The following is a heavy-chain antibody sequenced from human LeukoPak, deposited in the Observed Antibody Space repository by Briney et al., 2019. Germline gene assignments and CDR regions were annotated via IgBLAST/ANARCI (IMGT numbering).Heavy chain of an antibody. V-gene: IGHV3-48*01. Sequence: PGGSLRLSCAASGFTFSSYSMNWVRQAPGKGLEWVSYISSSSSTIYYADSVKGRFTISRDNAKNSLYLQMNSLRAEDTAVYYCARGSTGYCSSTSCEDYWGQGTLVTVFS. D-gene: IGHD2-2*01. J-gene: IGHJ4*02. CDR2: ISSSSSTI. CDR3: ARGSTGYCSSTSCEDY. CDR1: GFTFSSYS.